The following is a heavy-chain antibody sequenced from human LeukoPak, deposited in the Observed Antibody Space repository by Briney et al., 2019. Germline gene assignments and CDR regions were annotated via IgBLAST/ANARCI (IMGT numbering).Heavy chain of an antibody. Sequence: SETLSLTCTVSGGSISSSSSYWGWLRQPPGKGLEWIGSIYYSGSTYYNPSLKSRVTISVDTSKNQFSLKLSSVTAADTAVYYCARLPITMVRGVMFDYWGQGTLVTVSS. V-gene: IGHV4-39*01. D-gene: IGHD3-10*01. CDR3: ARLPITMVRGVMFDY. J-gene: IGHJ4*02. CDR2: IYYSGST. CDR1: GGSISSSSSY.